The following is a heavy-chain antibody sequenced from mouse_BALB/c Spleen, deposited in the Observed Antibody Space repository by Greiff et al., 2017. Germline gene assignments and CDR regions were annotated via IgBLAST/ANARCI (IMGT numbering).Heavy chain of an antibody. CDR2: IWAGGST. CDR1: GFSLTSYG. J-gene: IGHJ3*01. CDR3: ARGGGYDGPAWFAY. V-gene: IGHV2-9*02. Sequence: VKLVESGPGLVAPSQSLSITCTVSGFSLTSYGVHWVRQPPGKGLEWLGVIWAGGSTNYNSALMSRLSISKDNSKSQVFLKMNSLQTDDTAMYYCARGGGYDGPAWFAYWGQGTLVTVSA. D-gene: IGHD2-14*01.